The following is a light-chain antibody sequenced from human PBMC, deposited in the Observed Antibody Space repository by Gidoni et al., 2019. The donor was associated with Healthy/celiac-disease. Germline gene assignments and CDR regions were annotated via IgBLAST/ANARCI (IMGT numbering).Light chain of an antibody. CDR1: NIGSKS. J-gene: IGLJ1*01. CDR2: YDS. CDR3: QVWDSSSDHPYV. Sequence: SYVLTQPPSVSVAPGKTARITCGGNNIGSKSVHWYQQKPRQAPVLVIYYDSDRPSEIPGRFSGSNSGNTATLTISRVEAGDEADYYCQVWDSSSDHPYVFGTGTKVTVL. V-gene: IGLV3-21*04.